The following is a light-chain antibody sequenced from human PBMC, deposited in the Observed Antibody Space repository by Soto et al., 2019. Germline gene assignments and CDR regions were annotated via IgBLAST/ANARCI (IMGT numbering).Light chain of an antibody. CDR1: QSVSSS. V-gene: IGKV3-11*01. CDR3: QQRTMWPPYT. J-gene: IGKJ2*01. CDR2: DAS. Sequence: EIVLTQSPATLSLSPGERATLSCRASQSVSSSLAWYQQKPGQAPRLLIYDASNRATGIPARFSGSGSGTDFTLTIPSLKPEDFAVYYCQQRTMWPPYTLGHGTKLEMK.